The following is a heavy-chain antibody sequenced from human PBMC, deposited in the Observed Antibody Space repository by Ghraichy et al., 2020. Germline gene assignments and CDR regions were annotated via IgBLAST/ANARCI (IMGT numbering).Heavy chain of an antibody. J-gene: IGHJ4*02. D-gene: IGHD3-3*02. CDR1: GFTFSSYA. CDR3: ARAPRIFGVVIPLDY. V-gene: IGHV3-30-3*01. CDR2: ISYDGSNK. Sequence: LRLSCAASGFTFSSYAMHWVRQAPGKGLEWVAVISYDGSNKYYADSVKGRFTISRDNSKNTLYLQMNSLRAEDTAVYYCARAPRIFGVVIPLDYWGQGTLVTVSS.